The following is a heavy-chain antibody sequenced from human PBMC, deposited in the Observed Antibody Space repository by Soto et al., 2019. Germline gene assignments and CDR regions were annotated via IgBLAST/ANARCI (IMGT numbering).Heavy chain of an antibody. V-gene: IGHV1-2*02. CDR2: INPNSGDT. CDR3: ARGWNIVAAVTNNWFDP. Sequence: ASVKVSCKASGYTFTVYYMHCVLQAPLQWLEWMGWINPNSGDTNYAQKFQGRVTMSGDTSIITAYMELSRLRYDDTAVYYCARGWNIVAAVTNNWFDPWGQGTLVTVSS. D-gene: IGHD1-26*01. J-gene: IGHJ5*02. CDR1: GYTFTVYY.